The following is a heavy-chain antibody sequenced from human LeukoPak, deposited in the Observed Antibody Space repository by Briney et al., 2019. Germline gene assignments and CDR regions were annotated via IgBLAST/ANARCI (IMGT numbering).Heavy chain of an antibody. CDR2: ISTTSSDI. V-gene: IGHV3-21*01. CDR1: GFTFSSYS. D-gene: IGHD3/OR15-3a*01. CDR3: ARYGLGAHAFDI. J-gene: IGHJ3*02. Sequence: GGSLRLSCTVSGFTFSSYSMDWVRQAPGKGLEWVSFISTTSSDIYYADSVRGRFTVSRDNAKNSLFLQMNSLRAEDTAVYYCARYGLGAHAFDIWGQGTMVTVSS.